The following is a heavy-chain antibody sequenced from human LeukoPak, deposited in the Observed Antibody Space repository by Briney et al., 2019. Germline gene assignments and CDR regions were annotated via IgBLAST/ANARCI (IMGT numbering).Heavy chain of an antibody. D-gene: IGHD3-9*01. Sequence: PSETLSLTCTASGGSISSSSYNWGWIRQPPGKGLEWIGSIYYSGSSYYNPSLKSRVTISVDTSTNQFSLTLTSVTAADTAVYYCARDLVSDWYYFDYWGQGTLVTVSS. CDR3: ARDLVSDWYYFDY. J-gene: IGHJ4*02. CDR1: GGSISSSSYN. CDR2: IYYSGSS. V-gene: IGHV4-39*02.